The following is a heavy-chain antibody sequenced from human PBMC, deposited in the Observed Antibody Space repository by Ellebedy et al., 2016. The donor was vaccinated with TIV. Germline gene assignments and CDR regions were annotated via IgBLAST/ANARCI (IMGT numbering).Heavy chain of an antibody. CDR1: GGSISSSSYY. D-gene: IGHD6-13*01. CDR3: ARQQQPTDYLDY. J-gene: IGHJ4*02. CDR2: IYYSGSN. Sequence: MPSETLSLTCTVSGGSISSSSYYWICIRQPPGKGLEWNGYIYYSGSNNYNPSLKSRVTISVDTSKNQFSLKLSSVTAADTAVYYCARQQQPTDYLDYWGQGTLVTVSS. V-gene: IGHV4-61*05.